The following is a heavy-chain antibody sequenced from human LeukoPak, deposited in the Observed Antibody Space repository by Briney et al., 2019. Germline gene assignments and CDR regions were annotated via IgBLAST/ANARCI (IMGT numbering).Heavy chain of an antibody. J-gene: IGHJ5*02. V-gene: IGHV4-34*01. CDR2: INHSGST. Sequence: PSETLPLTCAVYGGSFSGYYWSWIRQPPGKGLEWIGEINHSGSTNYNPSLKSRVTISVDTSKNQFSLKLSSVTAADTAVYYCARGHSITMVRGSNWFDPWGQGTLVTVSS. D-gene: IGHD3-10*01. CDR3: ARGHSITMVRGSNWFDP. CDR1: GGSFSGYY.